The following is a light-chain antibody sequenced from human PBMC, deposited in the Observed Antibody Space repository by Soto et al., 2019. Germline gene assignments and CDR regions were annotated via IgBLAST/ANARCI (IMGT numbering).Light chain of an antibody. Sequence: DLVMTQSPLSLPVTPGEPASISCRSSQSLLHSDGYNYLDWYLQKPGQSPRLLIYLGSNRASGVADRFSGRGSGTDFTLKISRVEAEDVGVYYCMHALDVPVTFGQGTRLEI. CDR2: LGS. CDR3: MHALDVPVT. CDR1: QSLLHSDGYNY. V-gene: IGKV2-28*01. J-gene: IGKJ5*01.